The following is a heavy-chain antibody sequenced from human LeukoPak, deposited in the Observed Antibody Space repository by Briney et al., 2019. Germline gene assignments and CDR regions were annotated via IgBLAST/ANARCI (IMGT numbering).Heavy chain of an antibody. CDR1: GFTFSSYA. CDR2: ISGSGGGT. V-gene: IGHV3-23*01. Sequence: GGSLRLSCAASGFTFSSYAMSWVRQAPGKGLEWASGISGSGGGTHYADSVKGRFTISRDNSKNTLDLQMNSLRAEDTAVYYFAKGWFDYFDYWAKETRVTVSS. J-gene: IGHJ4*02. D-gene: IGHD3-10*01. CDR3: AKGWFDYFDY.